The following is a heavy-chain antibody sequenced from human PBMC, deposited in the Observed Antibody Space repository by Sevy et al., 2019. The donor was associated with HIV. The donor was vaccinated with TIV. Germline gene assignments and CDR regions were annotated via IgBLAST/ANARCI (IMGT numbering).Heavy chain of an antibody. CDR3: VKNTASAGTGGFDY. Sequence: GGSLRLSCTTSGFTFSDYGMLWVRQAPGKGLEWVTFIGYNGADRYYSDSVKGRFAISRDNSKNTLLLQMNSLRAEDTAIYYCVKNTASAGTGGFDYWGQGALVTVSS. J-gene: IGHJ4*02. V-gene: IGHV3-30*02. CDR1: GFTFSDYG. D-gene: IGHD6-13*01. CDR2: IGYNGADR.